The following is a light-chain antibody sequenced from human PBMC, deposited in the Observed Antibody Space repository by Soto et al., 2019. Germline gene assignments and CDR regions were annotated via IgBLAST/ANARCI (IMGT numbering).Light chain of an antibody. V-gene: IGLV2-8*01. J-gene: IGLJ1*01. CDR1: SSDVGGYNY. Sequence: QSALTQPPSASGSPGQSVTISCTGTSSDVGGYNYVSWYQQHPGKAPKLMIYEVSKRPSGVPDRFSGSKSGNTASLTVSGLQAEDEADYYCSSYAGSFYVCGTGTKVTVL. CDR2: EVS. CDR3: SSYAGSFYV.